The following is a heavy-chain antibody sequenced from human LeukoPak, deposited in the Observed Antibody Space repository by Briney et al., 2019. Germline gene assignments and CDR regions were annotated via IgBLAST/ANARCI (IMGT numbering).Heavy chain of an antibody. CDR3: ARMSSGWYYFDY. J-gene: IGHJ4*02. V-gene: IGHV4-39*01. CDR2: IYYSGST. D-gene: IGHD6-19*01. CDR1: GGSISSSSYY. Sequence: SETLSLTCTVSGGSISSSSYYWGWIRQPPGKGLEWIGSIYYSGSTYYNPSLKSRVTISVDTSKNQFSLKLSSVTAADTAVYYCARMSSGWYYFDYWGQGTLVTVSS.